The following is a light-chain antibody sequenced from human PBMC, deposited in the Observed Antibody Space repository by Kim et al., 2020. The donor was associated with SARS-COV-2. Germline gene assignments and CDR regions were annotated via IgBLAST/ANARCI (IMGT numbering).Light chain of an antibody. Sequence: QSALTQPRSVSGSPGQSVTISCTGTSSDVGGYNYVSWYQQHPGKAPKLMIYDVSKRPSGVPDRFSGSKSGNTASLTISGLQAEDEADYYCCSYAGSYTLYVFGLGPRSPS. CDR2: DVS. V-gene: IGLV2-11*01. CDR3: CSYAGSYTLYV. J-gene: IGLJ1*01. CDR1: SSDVGGYNY.